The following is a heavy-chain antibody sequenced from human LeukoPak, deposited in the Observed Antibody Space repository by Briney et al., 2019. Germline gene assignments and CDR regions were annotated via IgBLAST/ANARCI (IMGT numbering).Heavy chain of an antibody. CDR2: ISVSGTST. CDR1: GFTFGSYA. CDR3: AIMHPYYDGNGYWVQ. V-gene: IGHV3-23*01. J-gene: IGHJ4*02. Sequence: PGGSLRLSCAASGFTFGSYAMSWVRQAPGKGLEWVSGISVSGTSTSNADSVKGRFTISRDNPRNTLYLQMNSLRAEDTALYYCAIMHPYYDGNGYWVQWGQGTLVTVSS. D-gene: IGHD3-22*01.